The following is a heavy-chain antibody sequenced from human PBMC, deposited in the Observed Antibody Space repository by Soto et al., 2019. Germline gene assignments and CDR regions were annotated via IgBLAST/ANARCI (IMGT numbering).Heavy chain of an antibody. V-gene: IGHV4-59*01. Sequence: PSETLSLTCTVSGGSISSYYWSWIRQPPGKGLEWIGYIYYSGSTNYNPSLKSRVTISVDTSKNQFSLKLSSVTAGDTAVYYWARYIFGEYSRFAEFDPWGQGTLVTVSS. CDR1: GGSISSYY. CDR3: ARYIFGEYSRFAEFDP. D-gene: IGHD3-10*02. J-gene: IGHJ5*02. CDR2: IYYSGST.